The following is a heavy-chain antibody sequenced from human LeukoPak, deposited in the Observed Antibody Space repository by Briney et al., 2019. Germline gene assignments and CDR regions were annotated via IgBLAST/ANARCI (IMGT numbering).Heavy chain of an antibody. J-gene: IGHJ4*02. Sequence: GGPLRLPCAASGFTFSSYWMHWVRQAPGKGLVWVSRINSDGSSTSYADSVKGRFTISRDNAKNTLYLQMNSLRAEDTAVYYCARGRGGSYPTADYWGQGTLVTVSS. CDR1: GFTFSSYW. CDR2: INSDGSST. D-gene: IGHD1-26*01. V-gene: IGHV3-74*01. CDR3: ARGRGGSYPTADY.